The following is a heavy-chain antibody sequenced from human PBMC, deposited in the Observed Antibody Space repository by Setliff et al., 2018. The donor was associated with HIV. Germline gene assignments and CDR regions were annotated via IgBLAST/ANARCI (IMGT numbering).Heavy chain of an antibody. J-gene: IGHJ4*02. CDR2: IIPIYGTA. D-gene: IGHD5-12*01. V-gene: IGHV1-69*13. CDR1: GYTFTSYY. CDR3: ARDAGYSGSAWNY. Sequence: SVKVSCKASGYTFTSYYMHWVRQAPRQGLEWMGGIIPIYGTANSAQKFQGRVTITADESTSTAYVELSTLRSEDTGMYYCARDAGYSGSAWNYWGQGTLVTVSS.